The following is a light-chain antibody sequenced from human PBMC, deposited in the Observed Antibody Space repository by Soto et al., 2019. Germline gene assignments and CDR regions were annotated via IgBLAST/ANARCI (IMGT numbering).Light chain of an antibody. V-gene: IGKV1-39*01. CDR3: QQTYSTPPGA. J-gene: IGKJ1*01. CDR1: QSISNY. CDR2: TAS. Sequence: DIQMTQSPSSLSASVGDRVTITCRASQSISNYLNCYQQKPGKAPKVLIYTASSLQSGAPSRFSGSGSGTDFTLSISSLQPEDFATYYCQQTYSTPPGAFGQGTKVDNK.